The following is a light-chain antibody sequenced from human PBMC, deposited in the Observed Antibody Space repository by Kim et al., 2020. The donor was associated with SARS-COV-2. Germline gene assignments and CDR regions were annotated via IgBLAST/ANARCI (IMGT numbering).Light chain of an antibody. CDR3: QSFASTSWV. Sequence: KTLTISGSRSSCPIAATSVQWYQRRPGSSPTIVIFEDNRRPSGVPDRFSGSVDTSSNAASPTISGLKTEDESDYYCQSFASTSWVFGGGTQLTVL. CDR2: EDN. CDR1: SCPIAATS. V-gene: IGLV6-57*01. J-gene: IGLJ3*02.